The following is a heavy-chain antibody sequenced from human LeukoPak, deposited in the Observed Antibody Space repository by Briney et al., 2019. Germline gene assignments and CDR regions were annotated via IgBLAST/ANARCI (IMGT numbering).Heavy chain of an antibody. V-gene: IGHV3-66*02. J-gene: IGHJ4*02. CDR2: LYSVGTT. CDR1: GFTVGSNY. CDR3: ARALYGSGSYFIA. Sequence: GGSLRLSCAASGFTVGSNYMSWVRQAPGKGLQWVSFLYSVGTTYYADSVKGRFTISRDDSKNTVYLQMNSLTTEDTAVYYCARALYGSGSYFIAWGQGTLVTVTS. D-gene: IGHD3-10*01.